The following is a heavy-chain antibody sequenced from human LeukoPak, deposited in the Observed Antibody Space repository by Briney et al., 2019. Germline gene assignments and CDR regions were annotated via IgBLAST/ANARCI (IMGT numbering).Heavy chain of an antibody. CDR2: ISWDGGST. CDR1: GFTFDDYT. D-gene: IGHD4-17*01. Sequence: PGRSLRLSCAASGFTFDDYTMHWVSQAPGKGLEWVSLISWDGGSTYYADSVKGRFTISRDNSKNSLYLQMNSLRTEDTALYYCAKADYGDYVGRGGGFDYWGQGTLVTVSS. CDR3: AKADYGDYVGRGGGFDY. V-gene: IGHV3-43*01. J-gene: IGHJ4*02.